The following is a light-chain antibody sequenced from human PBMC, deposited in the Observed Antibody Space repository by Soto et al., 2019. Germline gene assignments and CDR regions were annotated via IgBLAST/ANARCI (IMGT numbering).Light chain of an antibody. CDR3: CSHAGSYTYV. V-gene: IGLV1-36*01. CDR2: YDD. J-gene: IGLJ1*01. CDR1: SSNIGNNA. Sequence: QSVLTQPPSASGTPGQRVTISCSGSSSNIGNNAVNWYQQLPGKAPKLLIYYDDLLPSGVSDRFSGSKSGTSASLTISGLQAEDEADYYCCSHAGSYTYVFGTGTKVTVL.